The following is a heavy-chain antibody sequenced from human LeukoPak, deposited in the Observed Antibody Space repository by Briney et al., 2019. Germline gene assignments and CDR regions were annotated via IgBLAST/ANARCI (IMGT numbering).Heavy chain of an antibody. CDR1: GFTFSNAW. Sequence: GGSLRLSCAASGFTFSNAWMSWVRQAPGKGLEWVGRIKSKTDGGTTDYAAPVKGRFTISRDDSKNTLYLQMNSLKTEDTAVYYCTTDGAKWELPNYYYFDYWGQGTLATVSS. D-gene: IGHD1-26*01. CDR2: IKSKTDGGTT. V-gene: IGHV3-15*01. J-gene: IGHJ4*02. CDR3: TTDGAKWELPNYYYFDY.